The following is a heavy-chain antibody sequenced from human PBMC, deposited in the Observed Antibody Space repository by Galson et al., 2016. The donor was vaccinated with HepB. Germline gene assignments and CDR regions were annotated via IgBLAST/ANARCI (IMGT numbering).Heavy chain of an antibody. CDR1: GFSLGNYW. CDR3: AKRPYSYGWHYCMDV. Sequence: SLRLSCAASGFSLGNYWMNWARQAPGKGLEWLANIKKDGSEINYVDSVKGRFTISRDNSKNILYLQMKSLRDEDTAVYYCAKRPYSYGWHYCMDVWGQGTTVTVSS. J-gene: IGHJ6*02. V-gene: IGHV3-7*05. CDR2: IKKDGSEI. D-gene: IGHD5-18*01.